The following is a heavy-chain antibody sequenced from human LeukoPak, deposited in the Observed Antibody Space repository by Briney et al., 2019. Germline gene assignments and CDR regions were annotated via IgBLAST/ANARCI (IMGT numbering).Heavy chain of an antibody. CDR3: ARDPEYYGSGSYYKDY. CDR2: ISYDGSNK. J-gene: IGHJ4*02. D-gene: IGHD3-10*01. Sequence: PGGSLRLSCAASGFTFSSYAMHWVRQAPGKGLEWVAVISYDGSNKYYADSVKGRFTISRDNSKNTLYLQMNSLRAEDTAVYYCARDPEYYGSGSYYKDYWGQGTLVTVSS. V-gene: IGHV3-30*04. CDR1: GFTFSSYA.